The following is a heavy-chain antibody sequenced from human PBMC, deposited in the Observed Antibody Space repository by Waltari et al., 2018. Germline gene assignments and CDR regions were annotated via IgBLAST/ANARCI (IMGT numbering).Heavy chain of an antibody. Sequence: EVQLVESGGGLVQPGGSLRLSCAASGSTFDDYAMHWVRQAPGKGLEWVSGISWNSGSIGYADSVKGRFTISRDNAKNSLYLQMNSLRAEDTALYYCAKDRTSSGYDAFDIWGQGTMVTVSS. CDR2: ISWNSGSI. CDR3: AKDRTSSGYDAFDI. J-gene: IGHJ3*02. D-gene: IGHD1-26*01. CDR1: GSTFDDYA. V-gene: IGHV3-9*01.